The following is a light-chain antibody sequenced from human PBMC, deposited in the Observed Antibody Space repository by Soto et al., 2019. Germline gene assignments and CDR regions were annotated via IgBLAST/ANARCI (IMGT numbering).Light chain of an antibody. CDR2: EVS. V-gene: IGLV2-14*01. CDR1: SSDVGGYNY. CDR3: SSYTSRSTRV. Sequence: QSALTQPVSVSGSPGQSITISCTGTSSDVGGYNYVSWYQQHPGKAPKLMIYEVSNRPSGVSNRFSGSKSGNTASLTISGLQAEDEADYYCSSYTSRSTRVFGTGTKLTVL. J-gene: IGLJ1*01.